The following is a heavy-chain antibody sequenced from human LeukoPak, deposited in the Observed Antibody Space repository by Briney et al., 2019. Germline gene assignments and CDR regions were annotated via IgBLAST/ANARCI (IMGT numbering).Heavy chain of an antibody. CDR1: GGSISSYY. V-gene: IGHV4-4*07. J-gene: IGHJ6*03. D-gene: IGHD6-19*01. CDR3: ARHPNSSGWGQNPYYYYYYMDV. Sequence: SETLSLTCTVSGGSISSYYWSWIRQPAGKGLEWIGRIYTSGSTNYNPSLKSRVTIAVDTSKSQFSLKLDSVTAADTAVYYCARHPNSSGWGQNPYYYYYYMDVWGKGTTVTVSS. CDR2: IYTSGST.